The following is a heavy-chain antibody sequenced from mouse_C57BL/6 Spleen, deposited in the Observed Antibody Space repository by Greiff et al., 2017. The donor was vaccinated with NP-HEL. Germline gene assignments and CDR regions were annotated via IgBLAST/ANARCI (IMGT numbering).Heavy chain of an antibody. Sequence: VQLQQSGAELVKPGASVKISCKASGYAFSSYWMNWVKQRPGKGLEWIGQIYPGDGDTNYNGKFKGKATLTADKSSSTAYMQLSSLTSEDSAVYFCAREVITTVVFDYWGQGTTLTVSS. J-gene: IGHJ2*01. CDR3: AREVITTVVFDY. CDR1: GYAFSSYW. D-gene: IGHD1-1*01. CDR2: IYPGDGDT. V-gene: IGHV1-80*01.